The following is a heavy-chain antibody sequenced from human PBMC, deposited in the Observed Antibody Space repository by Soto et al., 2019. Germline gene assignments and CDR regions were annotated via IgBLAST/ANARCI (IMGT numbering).Heavy chain of an antibody. CDR2: IYYNGFT. V-gene: IGHV4-39*01. J-gene: IGHJ3*02. CDR3: ARQGYFWSDSGAFDI. D-gene: IGHD3-3*01. CDR1: GGSISSSNYY. Sequence: QLQLQESGPGLVKPSETLSLTCTVSGGSISSSNYYWGWIRESPGKGLAWIANIYYNGFTYYNPSLKSRVTVSVDSSKNQFSLKLSSVTAADTAVHYCARQGYFWSDSGAFDIWGQGTMVTVSS.